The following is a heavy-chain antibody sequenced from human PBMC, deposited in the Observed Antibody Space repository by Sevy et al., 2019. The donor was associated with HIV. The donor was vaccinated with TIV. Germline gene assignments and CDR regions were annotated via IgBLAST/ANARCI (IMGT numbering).Heavy chain of an antibody. J-gene: IGHJ4*02. CDR3: AKNRVGSYPDY. V-gene: IGHV3-23*01. CDR1: EFTFSSYA. Sequence: GGSLRLSCTASEFTFSSYAMSWVRQAPGKGLEWVSTISGSGGNRYYADSLKGRFTISRDNSRNTVLLQMTNLRAEDTAVYYCAKNRVGSYPDYWGQGTLVTVSS. CDR2: ISGSGGNR. D-gene: IGHD1-26*01.